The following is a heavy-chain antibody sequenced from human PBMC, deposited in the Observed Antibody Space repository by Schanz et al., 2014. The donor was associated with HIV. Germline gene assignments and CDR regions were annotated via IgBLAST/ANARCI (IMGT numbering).Heavy chain of an antibody. J-gene: IGHJ6*02. CDR3: ARDWLGERDYYYGMDV. Sequence: QVQLVESGGGVVQPGRSLRLSCAASGFTFSNFAMHWVRQAPGKGLEWVAAMWYDESHKGYADSVKGRFTISRDNSKNTLYLQMNSLRVEDTAVYYCARDWLGERDYYYGMDVWGQGTTVTVSS. CDR2: MWYDESHK. CDR1: GFTFSNFA. D-gene: IGHD2-21*01. V-gene: IGHV3-33*01.